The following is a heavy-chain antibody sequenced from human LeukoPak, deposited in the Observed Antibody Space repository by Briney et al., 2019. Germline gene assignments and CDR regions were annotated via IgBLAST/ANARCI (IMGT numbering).Heavy chain of an antibody. J-gene: IGHJ4*02. Sequence: GGSLRLSCAASGFTFSNYAMSWVRQAPGKGLEWVSGISGSGGDTYYADSVKGRFTISRDNSKNTLYLQMNSLRAEDTAVYYCAKPASYYDFWSGYLNWGQGTLVTVSS. CDR2: ISGSGGDT. CDR3: AKPASYYDFWSGYLN. V-gene: IGHV3-23*01. D-gene: IGHD3-3*01. CDR1: GFTFSNYA.